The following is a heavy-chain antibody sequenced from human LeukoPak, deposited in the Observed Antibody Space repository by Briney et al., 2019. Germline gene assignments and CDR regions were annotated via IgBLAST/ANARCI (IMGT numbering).Heavy chain of an antibody. CDR1: GFTFSSYG. CDR3: ARAPPYDYDSSGYFDY. CDR2: IWYDGSNK. D-gene: IGHD3-22*01. J-gene: IGHJ4*02. V-gene: IGHV3-33*01. Sequence: GGSLRLSCAASGFTFSSYGMHWVRQAPGKGLEWVAVIWYDGSNKYYADSVKGRFTISRDNSKNTLYLQMNSLRAEDTAVYYCARAPPYDYDSSGYFDYWGQGTLVTVSS.